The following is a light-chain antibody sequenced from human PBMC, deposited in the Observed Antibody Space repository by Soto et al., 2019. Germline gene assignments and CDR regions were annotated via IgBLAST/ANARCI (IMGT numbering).Light chain of an antibody. CDR3: QQANSFPLT. V-gene: IGKV1-12*01. CDR2: TGS. CDR1: QGISSW. J-gene: IGKJ4*01. Sequence: DIQMTPSPSSVSASVGDRVSITCRASQGISSWLAWFQQKPGRAPKLLIYTGSSLQSGVPSRFSGTGSGTDFTLTSSGLQPEDVATYYCQQANSFPLTFGGGTKVEIK.